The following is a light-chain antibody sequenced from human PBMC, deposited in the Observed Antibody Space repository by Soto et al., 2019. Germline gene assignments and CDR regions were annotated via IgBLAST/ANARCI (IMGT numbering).Light chain of an antibody. V-gene: IGKV1-9*01. CDR1: QDISNF. J-gene: IGKJ5*01. CDR3: QQFNSYPNT. Sequence: DIQLTQSPSFLSASVGDRVTITCRASQDISNFLTWYHQKPGKAPTLLISAASTLQSGVPSRFSGTGSGTEFSLTITGLQPEDFATYYCQQFNSYPNTFGQGTRLEI. CDR2: AAS.